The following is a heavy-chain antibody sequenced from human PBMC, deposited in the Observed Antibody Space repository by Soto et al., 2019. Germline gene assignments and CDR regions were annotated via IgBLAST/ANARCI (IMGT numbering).Heavy chain of an antibody. CDR2: IYYSGST. CDR3: ARVDILTVHGCMDV. Sequence: PSETLSLTCTVSGDSIRSGNHYWSWIRQPPGKGLEWIGYIYYSGSTYYSPSLKSRVTISVDTSKNQFSLKLNSVTAADTAVYYCARVDILTVHGCMDVWGQGTKVTVSS. D-gene: IGHD3-9*01. CDR1: GDSIRSGNHY. V-gene: IGHV4-30-4*01. J-gene: IGHJ6*02.